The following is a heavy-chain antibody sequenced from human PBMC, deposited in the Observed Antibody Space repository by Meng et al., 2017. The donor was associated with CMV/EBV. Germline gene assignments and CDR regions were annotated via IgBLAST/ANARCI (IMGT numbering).Heavy chain of an antibody. V-gene: IGHV1-58*01. J-gene: IGHJ6*02. Sequence: SVKVSCKASGFTFTSSAVQWVRHARGQRLEWIGRIVVGSGNTNYAQKSQERVTITRDMSTSTAYIELSSLRSEDTAVYYCAADWHDYDFWSGSNYGMDVWGQGTTVTVSS. CDR2: IVVGSGNT. D-gene: IGHD3-3*01. CDR1: GFTFTSSA. CDR3: AADWHDYDFWSGSNYGMDV.